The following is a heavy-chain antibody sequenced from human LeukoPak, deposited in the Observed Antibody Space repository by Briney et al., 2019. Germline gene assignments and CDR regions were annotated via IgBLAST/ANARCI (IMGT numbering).Heavy chain of an antibody. D-gene: IGHD6-19*01. V-gene: IGHV3-11*06. CDR2: ISSSGSDT. CDR1: GFTFSDYY. J-gene: IGHJ4*03. CDR3: ARAAARSGWLAPYYFDF. Sequence: PGGSLRLSCAASGFTFSDYYTSWSRQAPGKGLEWVSYISSSGSDTNYADSVKGRFAIFRDNAKNSLYLQKNSLRAEDTAVYYCARAAARSGWLAPYYFDFWGQGTLVTVSS.